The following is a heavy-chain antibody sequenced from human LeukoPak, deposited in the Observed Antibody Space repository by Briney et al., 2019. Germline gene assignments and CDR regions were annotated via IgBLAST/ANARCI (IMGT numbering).Heavy chain of an antibody. Sequence: GESLKISCEASGYSFSNYWIGWVRQVPGKGLEWMAIIYPGDSETGYSPSFQGQVTISADKSINTAYLRWSSLKASDTAIYYCARHNTVAKIFDYWGQGTLVTVSS. V-gene: IGHV5-51*01. CDR3: ARHNTVAKIFDY. D-gene: IGHD4-23*01. CDR1: GYSFSNYW. J-gene: IGHJ4*02. CDR2: IYPGDSET.